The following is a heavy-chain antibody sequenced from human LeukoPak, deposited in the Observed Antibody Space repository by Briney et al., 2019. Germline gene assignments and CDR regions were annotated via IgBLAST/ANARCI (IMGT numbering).Heavy chain of an antibody. CDR3: ARDAPTGGFDY. CDR1: GFTVSSNY. V-gene: IGHV3-53*01. J-gene: IGHJ4*02. Sequence: GGSLRLSCAASGFTVSSNYMSWVRQAPGKGLEWVSVIYSGGSTYYADSVKGRFTISRDNSKNTLYLQMNSMRAEDTAVYYCARDAPTGGFDYWGQGTLVTVSS. CDR2: IYSGGST. D-gene: IGHD3-16*01.